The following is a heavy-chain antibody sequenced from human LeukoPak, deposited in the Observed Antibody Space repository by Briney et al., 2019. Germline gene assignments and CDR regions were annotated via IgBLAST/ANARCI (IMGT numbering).Heavy chain of an antibody. CDR2: ISAYNGNT. V-gene: IGHV1-18*01. CDR3: ARDLLRAYSGYDDI. J-gene: IGHJ3*02. Sequence: ASVKVSCKASGYTFTSYGISWVRQAPGQGLEWMGWISAYNGNTNYAQKLQGRVTMTTDTSTSTAYMELRSLRSDDTAVYYCARDLLRAYSGYDDIWGQGTMVTASS. CDR1: GYTFTSYG. D-gene: IGHD5-12*01.